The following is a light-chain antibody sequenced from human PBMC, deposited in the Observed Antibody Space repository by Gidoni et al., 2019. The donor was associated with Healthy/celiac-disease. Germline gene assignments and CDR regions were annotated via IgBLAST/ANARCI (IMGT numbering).Light chain of an antibody. CDR3: AAWDDSLNGPV. J-gene: IGLJ3*02. CDR1: SSNIGNNA. CDR2: YDD. Sequence: ISCSGSSSNIGNNAVNWYQQLPGKAPKLLIYYDDLLPSGVSDRFSGSKSGTSASLAISELQSEDEADYYCAAWDDSLNGPVFGGGTKLTVL. V-gene: IGLV1-36*01.